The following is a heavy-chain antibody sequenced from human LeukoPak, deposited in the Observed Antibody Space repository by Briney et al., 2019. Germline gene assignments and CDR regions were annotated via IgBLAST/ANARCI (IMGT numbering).Heavy chain of an antibody. J-gene: IGHJ3*02. CDR2: IYTSGST. V-gene: IGHV4-4*07. CDR1: GGSISSYY. Sequence: SETLSLTCTVSGGSISSYYWSWILQPAGKGLEWIGRIYTSGSTNYNPSLKSRVTMSVDTSKNQFSLKLSSVTAADTAVYYCARDPMVGDESAFDIWGQGTMVTVSS. D-gene: IGHD2-21*02. CDR3: ARDPMVGDESAFDI.